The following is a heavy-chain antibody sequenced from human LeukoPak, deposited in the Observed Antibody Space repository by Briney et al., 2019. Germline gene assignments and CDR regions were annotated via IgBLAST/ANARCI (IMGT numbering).Heavy chain of an antibody. CDR3: ARGSYGYLGGGFDY. CDR2: ICSGGST. D-gene: IGHD5-18*01. Sequence: QPGGSLRLSCAASGFTVSSNYMSWVRQAPGKGLEWVSVICSGGSTYYADSVKGRFTISRDNSKNTLYLQMNSLRAEDTAVYYCARGSYGYLGGGFDYWGQGTLVTVSS. CDR1: GFTVSSNY. V-gene: IGHV3-53*01. J-gene: IGHJ4*02.